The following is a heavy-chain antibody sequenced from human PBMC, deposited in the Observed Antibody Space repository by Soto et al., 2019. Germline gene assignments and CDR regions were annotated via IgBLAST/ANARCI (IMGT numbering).Heavy chain of an antibody. V-gene: IGHV1-2*02. CDR1: GYTFTGYY. J-gene: IGHJ4*02. D-gene: IGHD3-9*01. Sequence: GASVKVSCKASGYTFTGYYMHWVRQAPGQGLEWMGWINPNSGGTNYAQKFQGRVTMTRDTSISTAYMELSRLRSDDTAVYYCASAHYDILTGSLTFDYWGQGTLVTVS. CDR3: ASAHYDILTGSLTFDY. CDR2: INPNSGGT.